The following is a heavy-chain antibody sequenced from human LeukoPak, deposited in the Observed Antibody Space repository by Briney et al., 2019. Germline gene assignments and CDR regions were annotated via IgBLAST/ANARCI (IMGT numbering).Heavy chain of an antibody. J-gene: IGHJ2*01. CDR1: GFTFGDYD. Sequence: PGGSLRLSCAASGFTFGDYDMHWFRQPPGRGLQWVSLITGDGGITYYADSVKGRFTISRDNSKNSLYLQMNGLRTEDTALYYCAKVYSGDWYFALWGRGSLVTVSS. CDR3: AKVYSGDWYFAL. CDR2: ITGDGGIT. D-gene: IGHD5-18*01. V-gene: IGHV3-43*02.